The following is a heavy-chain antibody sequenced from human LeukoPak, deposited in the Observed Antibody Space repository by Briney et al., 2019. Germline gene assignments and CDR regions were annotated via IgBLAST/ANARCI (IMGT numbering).Heavy chain of an antibody. D-gene: IGHD2-15*01. CDR3: ARQESSWLNWFDP. CDR1: GGSISSSNYY. V-gene: IGHV4-39*01. CDR2: IYYSGST. Sequence: SETLSLTCTVSGGSISSSNYYWGWIRQPPGKGLGWIASIYYSGSTYFNPSLKSRVATSVDTSKNQFSLKLSSVTAADTAVYYCARQESSWLNWFDPWGQGTLVTVSS. J-gene: IGHJ5*02.